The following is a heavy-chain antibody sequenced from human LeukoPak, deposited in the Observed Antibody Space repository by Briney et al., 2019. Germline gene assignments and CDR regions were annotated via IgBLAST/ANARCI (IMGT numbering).Heavy chain of an antibody. CDR2: IWFDGGNK. CDR3: ASASGDTYGYSKDY. Sequence: GGSLRLSCAASGFTFSSYGMHWVRQAPGKGLEWVAVIWFDGGNKYYADSVKGRFTISRDNSRNTLYLQMNSLRPEDTAVYYCASASGDTYGYSKDYWGQGTLVTVSS. V-gene: IGHV3-30*02. J-gene: IGHJ4*02. CDR1: GFTFSSYG. D-gene: IGHD4-11*01.